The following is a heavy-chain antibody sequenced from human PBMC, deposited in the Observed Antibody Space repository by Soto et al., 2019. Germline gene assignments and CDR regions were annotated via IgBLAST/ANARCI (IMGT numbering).Heavy chain of an antibody. V-gene: IGHV4-61*01. CDR3: ARDQFSEATTSDWFDP. J-gene: IGHJ5*02. CDR2: IYYSGST. Sequence: PSETLSLTCTVSGGSVSSGSYYWSWIRQPPGKGLEWIGYIYYSGSTNYNPSLKSRVTISVDTSKNQFSLKLSSVTAADTAVYYCARDQFSEATTSDWFDPWGQGTLVTVSS. CDR1: GGSVSSGSYY. D-gene: IGHD5-12*01.